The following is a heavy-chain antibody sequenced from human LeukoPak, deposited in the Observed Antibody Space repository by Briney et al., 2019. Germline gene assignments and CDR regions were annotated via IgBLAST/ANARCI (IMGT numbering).Heavy chain of an antibody. Sequence: SETLSLTCGVSGGSISSDNWWSWVRQPPGMGLEWIGSIYYTGNTYYNASLKSQVSISIDTSKNQFSLKLTSVTAADTAVYYCARQTGSGLFILPGGQGTLVTVSS. D-gene: IGHD3/OR15-3a*01. CDR3: ARQTGSGLFILP. V-gene: IGHV4-39*01. CDR1: GGSISSDNW. CDR2: IYYTGNT. J-gene: IGHJ4*02.